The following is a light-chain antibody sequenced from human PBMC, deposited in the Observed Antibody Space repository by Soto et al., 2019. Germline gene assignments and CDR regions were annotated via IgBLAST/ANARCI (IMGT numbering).Light chain of an antibody. CDR2: AAS. V-gene: IGKV1-16*01. Sequence: DIQMTQSPSSLSASVGDRVTITCRATHDIHNYLAWFQQEPGKAPKSLIFAASRLHSGVPSRFRGSGSGTEFTLTISSLQPEDFATYYCQQYRTQPWTFGQGTKVE. CDR3: QQYRTQPWT. J-gene: IGKJ1*01. CDR1: HDIHNY.